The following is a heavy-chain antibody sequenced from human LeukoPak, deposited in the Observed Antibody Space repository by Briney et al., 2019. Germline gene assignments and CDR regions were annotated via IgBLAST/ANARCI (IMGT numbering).Heavy chain of an antibody. Sequence: GGSLRLSCIVSGFSLGSYEMSWIRQAPGKGLEWVSSIDYSGGSSYYPESVKGRFTISRDDPKNTLYLQLNSLRAEDTAVYYCARGRGYSYGYVGYWGQGTLVTVSS. CDR1: GFSLGSYE. V-gene: IGHV3-23*01. CDR2: IDYSGGSS. CDR3: ARGRGYSYGYVGY. D-gene: IGHD5-18*01. J-gene: IGHJ4*02.